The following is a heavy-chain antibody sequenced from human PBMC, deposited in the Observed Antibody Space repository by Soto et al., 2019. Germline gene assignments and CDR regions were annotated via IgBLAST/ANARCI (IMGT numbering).Heavy chain of an antibody. CDR3: VRVPDY. J-gene: IGHJ4*02. CDR1: GGSISSGGYS. CDR2: IYHSGST. V-gene: IGHV4-30-2*01. Sequence: SETLSLTCAVSGGSISSGGYSWSWIRQPPGKGLEWIGYIYHSGSTYYNPSLKSRVTISVDRSKNQFSLKLTSVTAADTAVYYCVRVPDYWGQGTLVTVSS.